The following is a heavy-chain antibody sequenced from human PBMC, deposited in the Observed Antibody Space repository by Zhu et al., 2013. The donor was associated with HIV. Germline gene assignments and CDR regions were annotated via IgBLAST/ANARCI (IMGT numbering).Heavy chain of an antibody. CDR2: IIPIFGTA. V-gene: IGHV1-69*06. CDR1: GGTLSNYA. J-gene: IGHJ4*02. Sequence: QVQLVQSGAEVRKPGSAVKVSCKPSGGTLSNYAVNWVRQAPGQGPEWMGGIIPIFGTANYAQKFQGRVTITADKSTSTAYMELSSLRSEDTAVYYCARVRVSGSGSYHYFDYWGQGTLVTVSS. CDR3: ARVRVSGSGSYHYFDY. D-gene: IGHD1-26*01.